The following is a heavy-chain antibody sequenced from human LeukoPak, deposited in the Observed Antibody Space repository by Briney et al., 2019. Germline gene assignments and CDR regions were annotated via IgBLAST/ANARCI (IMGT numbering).Heavy chain of an antibody. CDR1: GFTFDDYA. V-gene: IGHV3-9*01. CDR2: ISWNSGSI. CDR3: AKDYYDSSGYYYGYYYYGMDV. D-gene: IGHD3-22*01. J-gene: IGHJ6*02. Sequence: PGGSLRLSCAASGFTFDDYAMRWVRQAPGKGLEWVSGISWNSGSIGYADSVKGRFTISRDNAKNSLYLQMNSLRAEDTALYYCAKDYYDSSGYYYGYYYYGMDVWGQGTTVTVSS.